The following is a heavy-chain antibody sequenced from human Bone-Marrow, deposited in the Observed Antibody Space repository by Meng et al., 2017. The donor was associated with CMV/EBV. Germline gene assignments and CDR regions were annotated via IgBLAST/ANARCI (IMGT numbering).Heavy chain of an antibody. V-gene: IGHV4-34*01. D-gene: IGHD3-3*01. Sequence: GSLRLSCAVYGGSFSGYYWSWIRQPPGKGLEWIGEINHSGSINYSPSLKSRVTISVDTSKNQFSLKLSSVTAADTAVYYCARGGIRFLESLSYGMDGWGQGTTVTVSS. CDR2: INHSGSI. CDR3: ARGGIRFLESLSYGMDG. CDR1: GGSFSGYY. J-gene: IGHJ6*02.